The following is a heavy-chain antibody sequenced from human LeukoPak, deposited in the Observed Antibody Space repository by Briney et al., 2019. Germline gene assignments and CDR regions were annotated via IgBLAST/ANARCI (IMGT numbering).Heavy chain of an antibody. D-gene: IGHD6-19*01. CDR1: GFTFSSYA. V-gene: IGHV3-30*04. CDR3: AREPTGYTSGWYRYFQH. J-gene: IGHJ1*01. CDR2: MSYDGCNI. Sequence: GGSLRLSCAASGFTFSSYAMHWVRQAPGKGLEWVALMSYDGCNILYADSVKGRFTISRDNSKNTLYLQMNSLRPQDTAVYYCAREPTGYTSGWYRYFQHWGQGTLVTVSS.